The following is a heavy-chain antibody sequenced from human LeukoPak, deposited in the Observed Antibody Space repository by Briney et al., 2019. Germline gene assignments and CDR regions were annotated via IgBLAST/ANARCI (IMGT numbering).Heavy chain of an antibody. CDR2: ISSSGSTI. D-gene: IGHD6-6*01. CDR3: ARGVRKGYHMDV. V-gene: IGHV3-11*04. CDR1: GFTFGDYY. J-gene: IGHJ6*03. Sequence: GGSLRLSCAASGFTFGDYYMSWIRRAPGKGLEWVSYISSSGSTIYYADSVKGRFTISRDNAKNSLYLQMNSLRAEDTAVYYCARGVRKGYHMDVWGKGTTVTVSS.